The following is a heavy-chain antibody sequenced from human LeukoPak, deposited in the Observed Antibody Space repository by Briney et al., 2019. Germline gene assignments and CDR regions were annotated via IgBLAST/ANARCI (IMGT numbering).Heavy chain of an antibody. CDR2: INHGGST. V-gene: IGHV4-34*01. CDR3: ARDLSSRITGTTGWFDP. CDR1: GENFSIYF. J-gene: IGHJ5*02. D-gene: IGHD1-14*01. Sequence: PSETLSLTCAVYGENFSIYFYSWIRQPPGKGLEWIGEINHGGSTSYNPSLKSRVTMSVDTSKNQFSLKLSSVTAADTAVYYCARDLSSRITGTTGWFDPWGQGTLVTVSS.